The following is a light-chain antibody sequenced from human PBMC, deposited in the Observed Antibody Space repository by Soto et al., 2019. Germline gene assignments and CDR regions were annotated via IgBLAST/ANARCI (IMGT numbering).Light chain of an antibody. CDR1: SGHSSYI. Sequence: QLVLTQSSSASASLGSSVKLTCTLSSGHSSYIIAWHQQQPGKAPRYLMKLEGSGSYNKGSGVPDRFSGSSSGADRYLTISNLQFKDEADYYCETWDSNTHVFGGGTKVTVL. J-gene: IGLJ3*02. V-gene: IGLV4-60*02. CDR3: ETWDSNTHV. CDR2: LEGSGSY.